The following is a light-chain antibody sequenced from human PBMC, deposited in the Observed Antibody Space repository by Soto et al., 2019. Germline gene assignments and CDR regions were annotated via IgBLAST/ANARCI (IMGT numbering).Light chain of an antibody. Sequence: MAWTQSPGTVSWSPGERATVSGGASQSVSSSYLAWYQQKPGQAPRLLIYGASSRATGIPDRFSVSGSGTDFTLTLSRLENEDFAVYYCQQYGSSTLTFGGGTKVDIK. J-gene: IGKJ4*01. CDR3: QQYGSSTLT. CDR1: QSVSSSY. CDR2: GAS. V-gene: IGKV3-20*01.